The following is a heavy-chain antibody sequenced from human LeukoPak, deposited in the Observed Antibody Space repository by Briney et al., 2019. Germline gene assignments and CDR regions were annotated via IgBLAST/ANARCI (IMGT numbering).Heavy chain of an antibody. CDR2: IHGSGIT. CDR3: ARLKFYDSTGYSPGYYMDV. D-gene: IGHD3-22*01. J-gene: IGHJ6*03. V-gene: IGHV4-4*07. CDR1: GGSIISNY. Sequence: SETLSLTCTVSGGSIISNYWSWIRQSAGTGLEWIGRIHGSGITDYNPSLKSRVTMSLDTSRKQFSLRLTSVTAADTAVYYCARLKFYDSTGYSPGYYMDVWGKGTTVSVFS.